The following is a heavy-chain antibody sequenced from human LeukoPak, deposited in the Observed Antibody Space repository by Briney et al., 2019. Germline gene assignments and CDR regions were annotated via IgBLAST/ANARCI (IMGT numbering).Heavy chain of an antibody. V-gene: IGHV4-34*01. D-gene: IGHD3-10*01. J-gene: IGHJ4*02. CDR3: ARGRGLHY. CDR2: INHSGST. CDR1: GGSFSGYY. Sequence: SETLSLTCAVYGGSFSGYYWSWIRQAPGKGLEWIGEINHSGSTNYNPSLKSRVTISVDTSKNQFSLKLSSVTAADTAVYYCARGRGLHYWGQGTLVTVSS.